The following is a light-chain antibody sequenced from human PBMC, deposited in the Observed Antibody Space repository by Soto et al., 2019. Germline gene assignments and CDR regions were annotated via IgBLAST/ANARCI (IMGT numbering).Light chain of an antibody. CDR2: GAS. V-gene: IGKV3D-15*01. Sequence: EIVLTQSPGTLSLSPGARAPLSCRASQSVSSSYLAWYQQKPGQAPRLLIYGASSRATGIPARFSGSGSGTEFTLTISSLQSEDFAVYYCQQYNNWRTFGQGTKVDIK. CDR1: QSVSSSY. J-gene: IGKJ1*01. CDR3: QQYNNWRT.